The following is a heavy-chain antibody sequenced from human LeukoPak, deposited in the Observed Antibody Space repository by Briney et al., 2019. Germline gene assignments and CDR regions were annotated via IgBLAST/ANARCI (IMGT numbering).Heavy chain of an antibody. V-gene: IGHV3-33*06. Sequence: PGGSLRLSCAASGFTFSSYGMHWVRQAPCKGLEWVAVIWYDGSNKYYADSVKGRFTISRDNSKNTLYLQMNSLRAEDTAVYYCAKDLGYSGDYWGQGTLVTVSS. D-gene: IGHD6-13*01. CDR1: GFTFSSYG. J-gene: IGHJ4*02. CDR3: AKDLGYSGDY. CDR2: IWYDGSNK.